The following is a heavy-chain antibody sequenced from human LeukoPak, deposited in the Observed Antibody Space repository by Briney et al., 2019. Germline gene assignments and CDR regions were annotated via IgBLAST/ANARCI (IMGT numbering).Heavy chain of an antibody. J-gene: IGHJ3*02. Sequence: GGSLRLSCAASGFTFYDYGMSWVRHAPGKGLEWVSGINWNGGSIGYADSVKGRFTISRDNAKNSLYLQMNSLRAEDTALYYCARGVTIFGVVRNAFDIWGQGTLVTVSS. CDR2: INWNGGSI. V-gene: IGHV3-20*04. CDR1: GFTFYDYG. D-gene: IGHD3-3*01. CDR3: ARGVTIFGVVRNAFDI.